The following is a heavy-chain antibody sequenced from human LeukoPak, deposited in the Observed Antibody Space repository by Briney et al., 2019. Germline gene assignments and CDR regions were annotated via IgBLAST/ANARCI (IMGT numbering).Heavy chain of an antibody. J-gene: IGHJ3*02. CDR2: INPSGGST. D-gene: IGHD3-22*01. V-gene: IGHV1-46*01. CDR1: GYTFTDYF. CDR3: ARDLNTMIVVAPSRDDDDAFDI. Sequence: GTSVKVSCKASGYTFTDYFIHWVRQAPGQGLEWMGWINPSGGSTSYAQKFQGRVTMTRDMSTSTVYMELSSLRSEDTAVYYCARDLNTMIVVAPSRDDDDAFDIWGQGTMVTVSS.